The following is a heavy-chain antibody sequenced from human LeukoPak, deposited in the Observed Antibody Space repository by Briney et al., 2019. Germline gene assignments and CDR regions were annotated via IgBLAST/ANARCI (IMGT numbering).Heavy chain of an antibody. CDR1: GFTFSSYW. D-gene: IGHD5-12*01. J-gene: IGHJ4*02. V-gene: IGHV3-7*01. CDR3: ARDQLSGYDYRPYYFDC. Sequence: GGSLRLSCAASGFTFSSYWMSWVRQAPGKGLEWVANIKQDGSEKYYVDSGKGRFTISRDKAKNSLYLQMNSLRAEDTAVYYCARDQLSGYDYRPYYFDCWGQGTLVTVSS. CDR2: IKQDGSEK.